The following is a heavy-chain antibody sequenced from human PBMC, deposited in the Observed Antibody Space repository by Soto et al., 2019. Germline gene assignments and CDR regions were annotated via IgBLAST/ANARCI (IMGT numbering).Heavy chain of an antibody. CDR2: IFPGDSDT. D-gene: IGHD6-13*01. V-gene: IGHV5-51*01. Sequence: GESLKISRKGSGYNFANYWIGWVRQMPGKGLEWMGMIFPGDSDTKNSPSLQGQITMSVDKSDSSAYLQWRSLKASDTAMYYCAAGYTIGPDAFDIWGQGTMVTVSS. J-gene: IGHJ3*02. CDR3: AAGYTIGPDAFDI. CDR1: GYNFANYW.